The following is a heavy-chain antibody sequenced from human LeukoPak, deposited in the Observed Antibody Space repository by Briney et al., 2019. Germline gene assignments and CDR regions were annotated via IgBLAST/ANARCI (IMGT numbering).Heavy chain of an antibody. CDR2: IYYSGST. CDR1: GYSISSGYY. CDR3: ARDEQQLVRGIDY. D-gene: IGHD6-13*01. Sequence: PSETLSLTCTVSGYSISSGYYWGWIRQPPGKGLEWIGSIYYSGSTYYNPSLKSRVTISVDTSKNQFSLKLSSVTAADTAVYYCARDEQQLVRGIDYWGQGTLVTVSS. V-gene: IGHV4-38-2*02. J-gene: IGHJ4*02.